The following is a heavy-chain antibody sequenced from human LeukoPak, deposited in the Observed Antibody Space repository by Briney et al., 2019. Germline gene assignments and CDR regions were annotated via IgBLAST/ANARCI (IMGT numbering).Heavy chain of an antibody. CDR3: ARFYNKWPEVSVPFDY. CDR2: ISSSSSYI. Sequence: GGSLRLSCAASGFTFSSYSMNWVPQAPGKGLEWVSSISSSSSYIYYADSVKGRFTISRDNAKNSLYLQMNSLRAEDTAVYYCARFYNKWPEVSVPFDYWGQGTLVTVSS. J-gene: IGHJ4*02. D-gene: IGHD1-14*01. V-gene: IGHV3-21*01. CDR1: GFTFSSYS.